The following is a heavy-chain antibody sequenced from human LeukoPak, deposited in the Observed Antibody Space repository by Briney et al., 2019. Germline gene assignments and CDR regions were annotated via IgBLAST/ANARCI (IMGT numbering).Heavy chain of an antibody. J-gene: IGHJ3*02. CDR3: ARVLFTEEDAFDI. CDR2: IYSSASA. V-gene: IGHV4-61*02. Sequence: SETLSLTCTVSGDSISSGFYYWNWIRQPAGKGLEWIGRIYSSASANYNPSLKSRVTMSLDTSKNQFSLNLTSVTATDTAVYYCARVLFTEEDAFDIWGQGTMVTVSS. CDR1: GDSISSGFYY.